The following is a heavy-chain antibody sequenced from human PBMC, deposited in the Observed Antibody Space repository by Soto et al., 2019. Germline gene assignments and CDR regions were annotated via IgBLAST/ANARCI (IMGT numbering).Heavy chain of an antibody. J-gene: IGHJ6*02. D-gene: IGHD6-13*01. Sequence: QVQLQESGPGLVKPSETLSLTCTVSGGSVSSGSYYWSWIRQPPGKGLEWIGYIYYSGSTNYNPSLKSRVTISVDTSKNQFSLKLSSVTAADTAVYYCARVSISSSWYEDYYYGMDVWGQGTTVTVSS. V-gene: IGHV4-61*01. CDR1: GGSVSSGSYY. CDR2: IYYSGST. CDR3: ARVSISSSWYEDYYYGMDV.